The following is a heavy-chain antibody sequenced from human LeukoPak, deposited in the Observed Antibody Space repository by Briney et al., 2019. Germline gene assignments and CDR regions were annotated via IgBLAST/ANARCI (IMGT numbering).Heavy chain of an antibody. Sequence: PSETLSLTCTVSGGSISNGGYYWSWIRQHPGKGLEWIVYIYYSGSTYYNPSLKSRVTISVDTSKNQFSLKLSSVTAANTAVYYCASGITFGGVIVPPDYWGQGTLVTVSS. CDR1: GGSISNGGYY. J-gene: IGHJ4*02. V-gene: IGHV4-31*03. CDR2: IYYSGST. D-gene: IGHD3-16*02. CDR3: ASGITFGGVIVPPDY.